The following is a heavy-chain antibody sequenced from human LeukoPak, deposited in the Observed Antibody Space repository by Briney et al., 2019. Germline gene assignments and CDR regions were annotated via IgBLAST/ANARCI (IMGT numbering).Heavy chain of an antibody. J-gene: IGHJ6*02. CDR2: VSGSGGST. CDR3: ARVARVSPSYYYYGMDV. Sequence: GGSLRLSCAASGFTFSSYSMNWVRQAPGKGLEWVSAVSGSGGSTYYADSVKGRFTISRDNSKNTLYLQMDSLRAEDTAVYYCARVARVSPSYYYYGMDVWGQGTTVTVSS. V-gene: IGHV3-23*01. D-gene: IGHD6-6*01. CDR1: GFTFSSYS.